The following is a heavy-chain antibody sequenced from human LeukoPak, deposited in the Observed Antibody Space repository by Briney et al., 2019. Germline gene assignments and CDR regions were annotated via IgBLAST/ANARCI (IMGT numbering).Heavy chain of an antibody. CDR2: IYPGDSDA. V-gene: IGHV5-51*01. Sequence: GESLKISCKGSGYSFTSYWIGWVRQMPGKVLEWMGIIYPGDSDARYSPSFQGQVTISADKSISTAYLQWSSLKASDTAMYYCARISGYDFWSGSENYYFDYWGQGTLVTVSS. J-gene: IGHJ4*02. D-gene: IGHD3-3*01. CDR1: GYSFTSYW. CDR3: ARISGYDFWSGSENYYFDY.